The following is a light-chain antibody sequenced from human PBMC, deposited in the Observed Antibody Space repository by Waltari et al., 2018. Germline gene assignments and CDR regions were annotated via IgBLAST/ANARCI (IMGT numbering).Light chain of an antibody. CDR1: SSDVGASNH. CDR3: SSFTTSSTYV. CDR2: DVS. V-gene: IGLV2-14*03. Sequence: ALTQPASVSGSPGQSITISCTGTSSDVGASNHVSWYQQNPGKAPKVMLYDVSNRPSGVSKRFSGSKSGNTASLSISGLQAEDEADYYCSSFTTSSTYVFGTGTKVTVL. J-gene: IGLJ1*01.